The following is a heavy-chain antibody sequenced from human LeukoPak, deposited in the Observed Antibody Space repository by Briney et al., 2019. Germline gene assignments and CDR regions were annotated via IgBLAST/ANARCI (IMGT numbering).Heavy chain of an antibody. D-gene: IGHD6-19*01. V-gene: IGHV3-23*01. CDR1: GFTFSSYA. CDR3: ASYSSGWPNWFDP. CDR2: ISGSGGST. J-gene: IGHJ5*02. Sequence: PGGSLRLSCAASGFTFSSYAMSWVRQAPGKGLEWVSAISGSGGSTYYADSVKGRFTISRDNSKNTLYLQKNSLRAEDTAVYYCASYSSGWPNWFDPWGQGTLVTVSS.